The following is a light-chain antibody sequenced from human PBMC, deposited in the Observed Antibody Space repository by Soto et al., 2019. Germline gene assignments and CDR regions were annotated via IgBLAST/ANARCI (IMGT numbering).Light chain of an antibody. Sequence: ETVMTQSPATLSVSPGERATLSCRASQSVSTKLAWYQQKPGQAPRLLIYGASTRATGIPARFSGSGSGTEFTLTGSRLQSEDFAVYYWQQYDDWRPITLGQGIRQE. V-gene: IGKV3D-15*01. CDR3: QQYDDWRPIT. J-gene: IGKJ5*01. CDR2: GAS. CDR1: QSVSTK.